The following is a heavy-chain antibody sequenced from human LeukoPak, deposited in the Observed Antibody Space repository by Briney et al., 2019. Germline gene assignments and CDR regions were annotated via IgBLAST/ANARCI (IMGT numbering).Heavy chain of an antibody. V-gene: IGHV3-48*04. J-gene: IGHJ4*02. CDR2: ISSSGSTI. Sequence: PGGSLRLSCAASGFTFSSYSMNWVRQAPGKGLGWVSYISSSGSTIYYADSVKGRFTISRDNAKNSLYLQMNSLRAEGTAVYYCARILRLSIDYWGQGTLVTVSS. CDR3: ARILRLSIDY. D-gene: IGHD5-12*01. CDR1: GFTFSSYS.